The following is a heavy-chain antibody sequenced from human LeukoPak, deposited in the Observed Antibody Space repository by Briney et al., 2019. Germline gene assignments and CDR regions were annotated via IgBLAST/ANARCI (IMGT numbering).Heavy chain of an antibody. D-gene: IGHD2-2*01. V-gene: IGHV4-31*03. CDR2: IYYRGST. CDR1: GGSVSSAGYY. CDR3: ARATGYCGSSSCYSLDY. Sequence: PSQTLSLTCTVSGGSVSSAGYYWSWLRQHPGKALEWIGYIYYRGSTYFNPSLKSRVTISVDTSANQFSLKLSSVTAADTAVYYCARATGYCGSSSCYSLDYWGQGTLVTVSS. J-gene: IGHJ4*02.